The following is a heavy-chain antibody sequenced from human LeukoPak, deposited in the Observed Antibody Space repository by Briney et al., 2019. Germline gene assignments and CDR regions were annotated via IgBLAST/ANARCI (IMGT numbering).Heavy chain of an antibody. D-gene: IGHD2-21*02. V-gene: IGHV4-39*01. CDR1: GGSISSSSYY. CDR3: VRINSDWYYAADY. Sequence: PSETLSLTCTVSGGSISSSSYYWGWIRQAPGMRLEWLGSVFYSGSTYYNPSLKSRVSTSVDRSTNQFSLKLSSVTAADTALYYCVRINSDWYYAADYWGQGTLVTVSS. CDR2: VFYSGST. J-gene: IGHJ4*02.